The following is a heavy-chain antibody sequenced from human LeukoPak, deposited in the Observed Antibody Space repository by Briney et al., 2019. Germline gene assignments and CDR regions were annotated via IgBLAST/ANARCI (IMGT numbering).Heavy chain of an antibody. J-gene: IGHJ4*02. V-gene: IGHV1-2*02. CDR2: INPNSGGT. CDR1: GYTFTGYY. Sequence: GASVKVSSKASGYTFTGYYLHWVRQAPGQGLEWMGWINPNSGGTSYAQKFQDRVTMTRDTSTSTAYMELSRLRSDDTAVYYCTRDPGDTAMAKYYFDYWGQGTLVTVSS. D-gene: IGHD5-18*01. CDR3: TRDPGDTAMAKYYFDY.